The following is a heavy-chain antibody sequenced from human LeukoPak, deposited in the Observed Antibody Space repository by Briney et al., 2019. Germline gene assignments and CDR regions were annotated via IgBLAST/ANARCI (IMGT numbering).Heavy chain of an antibody. D-gene: IGHD6-13*01. Sequence: GGSLRLSCAASGFTFSSYGMHWVRQAPGKGLEWVAVISYDGSNKYYADSVKGRFTISRDNSKNTLYLQMNSLRAEDTAVYYCAKVYSSSWYRSYYYGMDVWGQGTTVTVSS. J-gene: IGHJ6*02. V-gene: IGHV3-30*18. CDR2: ISYDGSNK. CDR3: AKVYSSSWYRSYYYGMDV. CDR1: GFTFSSYG.